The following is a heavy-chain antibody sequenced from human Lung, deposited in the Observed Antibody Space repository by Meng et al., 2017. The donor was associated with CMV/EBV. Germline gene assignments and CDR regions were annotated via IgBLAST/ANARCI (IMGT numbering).Heavy chain of an antibody. CDR3: ARTPVRFCNTHMCYAFDY. Sequence: QEQLQDSGPRLVKPSEPLPVTCIVSSDSITNYFWSWVRQPAGKGLEWIGRLYPDGSTDYNPSLSSRLTLSLDTSKIRFSLKLRSVTAADTAIYYCARTPVRFCNTHMCYAFDYWGQGALVTVSS. CDR2: LYPDGST. CDR1: SDSITNYF. J-gene: IGHJ4*02. V-gene: IGHV4-4*07. D-gene: IGHD2-2*01.